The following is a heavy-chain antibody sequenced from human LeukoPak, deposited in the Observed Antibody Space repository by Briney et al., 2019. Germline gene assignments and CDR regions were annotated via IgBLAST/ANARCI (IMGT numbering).Heavy chain of an antibody. CDR2: ISSNGGST. CDR3: ARAVLLWFGELGYYFDY. CDR1: GFTFSSYA. V-gene: IGHV3-64*01. Sequence: GESLRLSCAASGFTFSSYAMHWVRQAPGKGLEYVSAISSNGGSTYYANSVKGRFTISRDNSKNTLYLQMGSLRAEDMAVYYCARAVLLWFGELGYYFDYWGQGTLVTVSS. D-gene: IGHD3-10*01. J-gene: IGHJ4*02.